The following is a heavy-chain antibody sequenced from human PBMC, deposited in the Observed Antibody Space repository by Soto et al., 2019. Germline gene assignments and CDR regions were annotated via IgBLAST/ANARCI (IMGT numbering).Heavy chain of an antibody. CDR1: GYTFTSYD. CDR3: ARGLRVVVVVAKRLYYYYYMDV. J-gene: IGHJ6*03. D-gene: IGHD2-15*01. CDR2: MNPNSGNT. Sequence: ASVXVSCKGSGYTFTSYDINWVRQATGQGLEWMGWMNPNSGNTGYAQKFQGRVTMTRNTSISTAYMELSSLRSEDTAVYYCARGLRVVVVVAKRLYYYYYMDVWGKGTTVTVSS. V-gene: IGHV1-8*01.